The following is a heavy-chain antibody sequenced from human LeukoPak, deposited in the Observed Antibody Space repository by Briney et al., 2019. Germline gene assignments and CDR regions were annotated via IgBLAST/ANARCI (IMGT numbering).Heavy chain of an antibody. J-gene: IGHJ4*02. CDR2: ISYDGSNK. Sequence: GGSLRLSCAASGFTFSSYGMHWVRQAPGKGLEWVAVISYDGSNKYYADSVKGRFTISRDNSKNTLYLQMNSLRAEDTAVYYCARESKNDSSGCPGDYWGQGTLVTVSS. CDR1: GFTFSSYG. CDR3: ARESKNDSSGCPGDY. D-gene: IGHD3-22*01. V-gene: IGHV3-30*03.